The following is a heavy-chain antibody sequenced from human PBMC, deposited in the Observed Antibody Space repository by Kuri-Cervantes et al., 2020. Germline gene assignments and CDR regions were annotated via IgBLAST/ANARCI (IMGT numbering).Heavy chain of an antibody. J-gene: IGHJ4*02. V-gene: IGHV3-9*01. Sequence: SLKISCAASGFTFDDYAMHWVRQAPGKGLEWVSGISWNSGSIGYADSVKGRFTISRDNAENSLYLQMNSLRAEDTAVYYCARISGVGNYVLDDYWGQGTLVTVSS. CDR2: ISWNSGSI. CDR3: ARISGVGNYVLDDY. D-gene: IGHD2/OR15-2a*01. CDR1: GFTFDDYA.